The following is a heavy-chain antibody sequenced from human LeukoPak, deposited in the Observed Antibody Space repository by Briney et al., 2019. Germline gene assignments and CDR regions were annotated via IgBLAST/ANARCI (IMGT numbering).Heavy chain of an antibody. CDR1: GGSFSGYY. V-gene: IGHV4-34*01. Sequence: SETLSLTCAVYGGSFSGYYWSWILQPPGKGLEWIGEINHSGSTNYNPSLKSRVTISVDTSKNQFSLKLSSVTAADTAVYYCARGLRYYGSGRYYYYGMDVWGQGTTVTVSS. D-gene: IGHD3-10*01. CDR2: INHSGST. J-gene: IGHJ6*02. CDR3: ARGLRYYGSGRYYYYGMDV.